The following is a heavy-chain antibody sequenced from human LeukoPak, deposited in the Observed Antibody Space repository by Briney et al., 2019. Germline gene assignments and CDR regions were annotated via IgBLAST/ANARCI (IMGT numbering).Heavy chain of an antibody. V-gene: IGHV1-18*01. CDR1: GYSFKNYG. J-gene: IGHJ6*03. Sequence: ASVKVSCKASGYSFKNYGISWVRQAPGQGLEWMGWISAYNGYTKYAQKVQGRVTMTTDTSTSTAYMELRSLRSDDTAVYYCARGAVNRYNWNDDNYYYYYMDVWGKGTTVIISS. CDR2: ISAYNGYT. CDR3: ARGAVNRYNWNDDNYYYYYMDV. D-gene: IGHD1-1*01.